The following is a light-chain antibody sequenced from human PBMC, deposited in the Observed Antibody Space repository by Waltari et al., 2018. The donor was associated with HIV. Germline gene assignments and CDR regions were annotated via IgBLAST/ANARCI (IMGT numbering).Light chain of an antibody. CDR3: QQISSFPLT. V-gene: IGKV1-39*01. CDR1: QSVANK. J-gene: IGKJ3*01. CDR2: DAS. Sequence: DIQMTQSPSSLSASVGDRVSITCRASQSVANKVNLFQQKPGKAPKVLIYDASRLPNGVPSRFSGSGSGTDFTLTINGVQPDDFASYCCQQISSFPLTFGPGTKVDVK.